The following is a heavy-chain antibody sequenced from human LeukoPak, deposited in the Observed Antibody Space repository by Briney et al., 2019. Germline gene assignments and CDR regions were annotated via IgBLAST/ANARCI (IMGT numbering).Heavy chain of an antibody. CDR2: INWNGGST. CDR3: ARDFGYYDSSGYYLGIFDY. J-gene: IGHJ4*02. CDR1: GFTFDDYG. D-gene: IGHD3-22*01. Sequence: PGGSLRLSCAASGFTFDDYGMSWVRRAPGKGLEWVSGINWNGGSTGYADSVKGRFTISRDNAKNSLYLQMNSLRAEDTALYYCARDFGYYDSSGYYLGIFDYWGQGTLVTVSS. V-gene: IGHV3-20*04.